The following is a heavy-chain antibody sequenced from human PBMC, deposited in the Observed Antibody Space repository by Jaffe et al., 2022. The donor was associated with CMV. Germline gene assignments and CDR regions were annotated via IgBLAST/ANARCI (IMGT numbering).Heavy chain of an antibody. CDR3: AKVVYSSSSGGFDY. CDR1: GFTFSSYG. D-gene: IGHD6-6*01. V-gene: IGHV3-33*06. Sequence: QVQLVESGGGVVQPGRSLRLSCAASGFTFSSYGMHWVRQAPGKGLEWVAVIWYDGSNKYYADSVKGRFTISRDNSKNTLYLQMNSLRAEDTAVYYCAKVVYSSSSGGFDYWGQGTLVTVSS. CDR2: IWYDGSNK. J-gene: IGHJ4*02.